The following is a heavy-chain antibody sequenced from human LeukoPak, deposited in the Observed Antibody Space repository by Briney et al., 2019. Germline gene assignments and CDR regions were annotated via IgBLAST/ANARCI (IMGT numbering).Heavy chain of an antibody. V-gene: IGHV3-23*01. D-gene: IGHD6-6*01. Sequence: PGGSLRLSCAASGFTFSSYAMSRVRQAPGKGLEWVSAISGSGGSTYYADSVKGRFTISRDNSKNTLYLQMNSLRAEDTAVYYCAKGSIAARLSTYYYYTDVWGKGTTVTVSS. CDR2: ISGSGGST. CDR3: AKGSIAARLSTYYYYTDV. J-gene: IGHJ6*03. CDR1: GFTFSSYA.